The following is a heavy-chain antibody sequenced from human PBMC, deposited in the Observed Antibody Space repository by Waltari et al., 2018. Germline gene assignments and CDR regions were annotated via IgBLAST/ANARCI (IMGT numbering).Heavy chain of an antibody. CDR1: GVSISSRSYY. CDR3: ARRYSSWGYFDS. CDR2: IYYGGSS. V-gene: IGHV4-39*07. D-gene: IGHD5-12*01. J-gene: IGHJ4*02. Sequence: QMRLQESGPGLVKPSEALSRTSSVLGVSISSRSYYRGWIRPARGKGLEWIGGIYYGGSSQYNPTLKGRIAISVDAPRNQFSRRVRSVTAADTAVYYCARRYSSWGYFDSWGQGTLVIVSS.